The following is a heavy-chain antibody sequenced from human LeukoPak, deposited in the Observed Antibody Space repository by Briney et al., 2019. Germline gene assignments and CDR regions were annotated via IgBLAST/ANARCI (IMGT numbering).Heavy chain of an antibody. CDR1: GFTFSSYA. Sequence: GGSLRLSCAASGFTFSSYAMSWVRQAPGKGLEWVSGISGTGGSTYYADSVKGRFTISRDNSENTLYLKMNSLRAEDTAVYYCAKTVESLPGGIDYWGLGTLVTVSS. CDR2: ISGTGGST. CDR3: AKTVESLPGGIDY. J-gene: IGHJ4*02. D-gene: IGHD1-1*01. V-gene: IGHV3-23*01.